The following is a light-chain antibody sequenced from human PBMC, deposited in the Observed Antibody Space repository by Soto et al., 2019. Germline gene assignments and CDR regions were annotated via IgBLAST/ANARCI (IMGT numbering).Light chain of an antibody. V-gene: IGKV1-5*03. J-gene: IGKJ1*01. Sequence: DIKLTQSPSTLSASVGDRVTITCRASQSISSWLAWYQQKPGKAPKFLIYKTSNLESGVPSRFSGSGSGTAFTLTISSLQPDDFATYYCQYYNNYCWTFGQGTKVEIK. CDR1: QSISSW. CDR2: KTS. CDR3: QYYNNYCWT.